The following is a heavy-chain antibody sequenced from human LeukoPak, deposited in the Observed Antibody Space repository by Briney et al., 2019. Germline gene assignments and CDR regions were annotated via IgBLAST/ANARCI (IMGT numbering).Heavy chain of an antibody. CDR1: GDSISSGGFY. V-gene: IGHV4-61*02. CDR3: ARDYDDFFDY. J-gene: IGHJ4*02. CDR2: IYNSGST. D-gene: IGHD5-12*01. Sequence: PSETLSLTCTVSGDSISSGGFYWGWIRQPAGKGLEWIGRIYNSGSTNYNPSLRSRVTISVDTSKNQFSLKLNSVTAADPAVYYCARDYDDFFDYWGQGTLVTVSS.